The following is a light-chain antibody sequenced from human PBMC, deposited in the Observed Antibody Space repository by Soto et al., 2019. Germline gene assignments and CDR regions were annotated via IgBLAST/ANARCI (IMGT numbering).Light chain of an antibody. CDR1: QTINSW. CDR3: QHYNNFSPWT. Sequence: DIQMTQSPSTLSASVGDRVTITCRASQTINSWLAWYQKKPGKAPKLLIYKASSLESGVPSRFSGSASGTEFTLTISSLQPDDFATYYCQHYNNFSPWTFGQGTKVEIK. CDR2: KAS. J-gene: IGKJ1*01. V-gene: IGKV1-5*03.